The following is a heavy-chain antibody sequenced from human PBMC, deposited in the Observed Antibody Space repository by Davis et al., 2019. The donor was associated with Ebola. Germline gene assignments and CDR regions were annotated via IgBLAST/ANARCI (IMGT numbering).Heavy chain of an antibody. J-gene: IGHJ6*02. Sequence: GESLKISCAASGFTFSSYAMSWVRQAPGKGLEWVSYISSSGSTIYYADSVKGRFTISRDNAKNSLYLQMNSLRAEDTAVYYCARGDCSSTSCPHYGMDVWGQGTTVTVSS. CDR1: GFTFSSYA. CDR3: ARGDCSSTSCPHYGMDV. CDR2: ISSSGSTI. D-gene: IGHD2-2*01. V-gene: IGHV3-48*03.